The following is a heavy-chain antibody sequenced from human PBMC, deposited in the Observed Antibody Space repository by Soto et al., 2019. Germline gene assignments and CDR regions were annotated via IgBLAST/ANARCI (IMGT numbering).Heavy chain of an antibody. V-gene: IGHV1-69*13. J-gene: IGHJ6*02. CDR2: IIPIFGTA. CDR1: GGTFSSYA. Sequence: SVKVSCKASGGTFSSYAISWVRQAPGQGLEWMGGIIPIFGTANYAQKFQGRVTITADESTSTAYMELSSLRSEDTAVYYCARVGAARPHYYYYYGMDVWGQGTTVTVSS. D-gene: IGHD6-6*01. CDR3: ARVGAARPHYYYYYGMDV.